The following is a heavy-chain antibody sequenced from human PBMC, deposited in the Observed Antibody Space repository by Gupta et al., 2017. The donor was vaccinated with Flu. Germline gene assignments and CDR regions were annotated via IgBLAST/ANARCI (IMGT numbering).Heavy chain of an antibody. J-gene: IGHJ4*02. CDR3: AKAQGYGSPDYGDDVYVDD. V-gene: IGHV3-23*01. CDR1: GFPFRSCA. CDR2: TSGSGSNT. Sequence: EVQLLESGGGLVQPGGSLILYCVGSGFPFRSCAMNWVRQAPGKGMEWVSRTSGSGSNTYYADSVKGRCTSSRDNSMGTLYLQMDSVRAEDTAIDGGAKAQGYGSPDYGDDVYVDDGGQGTPVTVSS. D-gene: IGHD4-17*01.